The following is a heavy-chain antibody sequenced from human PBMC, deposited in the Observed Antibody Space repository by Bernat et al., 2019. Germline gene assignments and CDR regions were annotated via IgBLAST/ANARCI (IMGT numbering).Heavy chain of an antibody. CDR1: RYSFISYG. CDR3: ARASGDASFSYYYGLDV. J-gene: IGHJ6*02. Sequence: QVQLVQSASEVKNPGASVNISCKALRYSFISYGIHWLRQAPGQRLEWMGWIDPATGKTKFSQKFQGRVTITMYTSASTVYLGLSSLRSEDTALYYCARASGDASFSYYYGLDVWGQGTTVTVSS. CDR2: IDPATGKT. V-gene: IGHV1-3*01. D-gene: IGHD1-26*01.